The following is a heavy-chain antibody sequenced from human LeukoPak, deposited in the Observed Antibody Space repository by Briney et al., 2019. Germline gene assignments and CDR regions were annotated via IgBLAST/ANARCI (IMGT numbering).Heavy chain of an antibody. CDR2: ISSSGSTI. D-gene: IGHD4-23*01. CDR1: GFTFSDHY. V-gene: IGHV3-11*01. Sequence: GGALRLSCAASGFTFSDHYMSWIRQAPGKGLEWVSYISSSGSTIYYADSVKGRFTISRDNAKNSLYLQMNSLRAEDTAVYYCAKLANDYGGNSVDYWGQGTLVTVSS. CDR3: AKLANDYGGNSVDY. J-gene: IGHJ4*02.